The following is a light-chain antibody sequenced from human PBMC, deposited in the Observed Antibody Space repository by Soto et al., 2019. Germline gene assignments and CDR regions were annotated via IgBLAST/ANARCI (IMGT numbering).Light chain of an antibody. CDR1: QTVGNNY. Sequence: IVLTQSPGTLSLSPGERATLSCRASQTVGNNYLAWYQQKPGQAPRLLIHSASNRAAGIPDRFSGSGSGTDFSLTISRLEPEDFAVYFCHQHATAPLTFGPGTKVNVK. J-gene: IGKJ3*01. CDR3: HQHATAPLT. V-gene: IGKV3-20*01. CDR2: SAS.